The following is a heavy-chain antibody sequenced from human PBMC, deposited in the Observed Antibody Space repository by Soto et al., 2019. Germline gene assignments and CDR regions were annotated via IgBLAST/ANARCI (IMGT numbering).Heavy chain of an antibody. D-gene: IGHD3-22*01. CDR1: GYAFTSYG. V-gene: IGHV1-46*01. Sequence: ASVKVSCKASGYAFTSYGISWVRQAPGQGLEWMGIINPSDGNTSYAQKFQGRVTMTRDTSTSTVYMELSSLRSEDTAVYYCARDDYYDSSGPRDAFDIWGQGTMVTVSS. CDR2: INPSDGNT. CDR3: ARDDYYDSSGPRDAFDI. J-gene: IGHJ3*02.